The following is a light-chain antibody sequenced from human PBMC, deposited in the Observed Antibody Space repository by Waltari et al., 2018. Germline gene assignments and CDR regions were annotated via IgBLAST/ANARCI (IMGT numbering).Light chain of an antibody. V-gene: IGLV3-19*01. CDR2: GKN. CDR1: RLRTSF. Sequence: SSELTQDPAVSVALGQTVRITCQGARLRTSFATLYQQKSGQAPILVLFGKNKRPSGIPDRFSGYNSETTTSLTITGAQAEDEADYYCSSRDSSASHVLFAGGTKLTVL. J-gene: IGLJ2*01. CDR3: SSRDSSASHVL.